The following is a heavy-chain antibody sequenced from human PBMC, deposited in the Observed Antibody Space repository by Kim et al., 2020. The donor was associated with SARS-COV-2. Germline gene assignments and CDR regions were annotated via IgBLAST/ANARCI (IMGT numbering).Heavy chain of an antibody. CDR1: GGTFSSYA. J-gene: IGHJ6*02. Sequence: SVKVSCKASGGTFSSYAISWVRQAPGQGLEWMGGIIPIFGTANYAQKFQGRVTITADESTSTAYMELSSLRSEDTAVYYCARRSGVVVVAAVHYYGMDVWGQGTTVTVSS. CDR3: ARRSGVVVVAAVHYYGMDV. CDR2: IIPIFGTA. D-gene: IGHD2-15*01. V-gene: IGHV1-69*13.